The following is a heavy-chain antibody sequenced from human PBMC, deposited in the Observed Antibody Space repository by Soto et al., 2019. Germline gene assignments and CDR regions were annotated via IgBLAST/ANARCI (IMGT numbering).Heavy chain of an antibody. D-gene: IGHD6-13*01. CDR1: GYTLTELS. J-gene: IGHJ5*02. CDR3: AKGYIAGPTGWFDP. V-gene: IGHV1-24*01. CDR2: FDPEDGET. Sequence: ASVKVSCKVSGYTLTELSMHWVRQAPGKGLEWMGGFDPEDGETIYAQKFQGRVTMTEDTSTDTAYMELSSLRSEDTAVYYCAKGYIAGPTGWFDPWGQGTLVTVSS.